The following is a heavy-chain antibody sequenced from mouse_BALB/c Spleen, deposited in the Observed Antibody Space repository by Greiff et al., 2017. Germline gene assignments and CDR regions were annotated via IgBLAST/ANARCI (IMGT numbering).Heavy chain of an antibody. CDR3: TSYYYGSPSWFAY. J-gene: IGHJ3*01. CDR2: IYPGDGST. D-gene: IGHD1-1*01. Sequence: VQLQQSGPELVKPGALVKISCKASGYTFTSYDINWVKQRPGQGLEWIGWIYPGDGSTKYNEKFKGKATLTADKSSSTAYMQLSSLTSENSAVYYCTSYYYGSPSWFAYWGQGTLVTVSA. V-gene: IGHV1S56*01. CDR1: GYTFTSYD.